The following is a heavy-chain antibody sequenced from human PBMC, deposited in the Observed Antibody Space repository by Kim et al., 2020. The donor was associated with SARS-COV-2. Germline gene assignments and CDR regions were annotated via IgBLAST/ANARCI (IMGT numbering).Heavy chain of an antibody. CDR3: ARDTGGYHSPFDY. D-gene: IGHD2-8*02. CDR2: IYYGGSA. CDR1: GGSISSGAYF. Sequence: SETLSLTCTVSGGSISSGAYFWSWIRQHPGKGLEWIGHIYYGGSAYYNPSLKSRITTSLDTSKNQFSLKLSSVTAADTAVYYCARDTGGYHSPFDYWGQGTLVTVYS. J-gene: IGHJ4*02. V-gene: IGHV4-31*03.